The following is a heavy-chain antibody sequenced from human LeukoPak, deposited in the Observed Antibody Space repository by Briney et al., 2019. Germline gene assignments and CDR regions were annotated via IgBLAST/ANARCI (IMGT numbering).Heavy chain of an antibody. CDR3: AKATAEISAFDY. Sequence: PGGSLRLSCAASGLTFSSHWMHWVRQAPGKGLVWVSRITNDGSSTTYADSVKGRFTISRDNAKNMLYLQVNSLRAEDTAVYYCAKATAEISAFDYWGQGTLVTVSS. V-gene: IGHV3-74*01. CDR1: GLTFSSHW. D-gene: IGHD1-14*01. CDR2: ITNDGSST. J-gene: IGHJ4*02.